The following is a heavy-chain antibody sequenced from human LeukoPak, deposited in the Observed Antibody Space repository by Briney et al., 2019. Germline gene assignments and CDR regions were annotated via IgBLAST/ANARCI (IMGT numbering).Heavy chain of an antibody. J-gene: IGHJ4*02. CDR2: INPNSGDT. V-gene: IGHV1-2*02. D-gene: IGHD3-16*01. Sequence: GASVKVSCKASGYTFTGYYVHWVRQAPGQGLEWIGWINPNSGDTNYAQKFQGRVTVTRDTSISTAYMELSGLRSDDTAVYYCARPGKLENDYFDYWGQGTLVTVSS. CDR3: ARPGKLENDYFDY. CDR1: GYTFTGYY.